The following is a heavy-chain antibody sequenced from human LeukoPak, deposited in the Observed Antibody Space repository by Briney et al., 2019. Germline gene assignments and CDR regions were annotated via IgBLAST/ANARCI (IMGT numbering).Heavy chain of an antibody. Sequence: SVKVSCKASGGTFSSYAISWVRQAPGQGLEWMGGIIPIFGTANYAQKFQGRVTITADESTSTAYMELSSLRSEDTAVYYCARVGGSYVSTYYYYGMDVWGQGTTVTVSS. CDR3: ARVGGSYVSTYYYYGMDV. J-gene: IGHJ6*02. CDR2: IIPIFGTA. CDR1: GGTFSSYA. D-gene: IGHD1-26*01. V-gene: IGHV1-69*01.